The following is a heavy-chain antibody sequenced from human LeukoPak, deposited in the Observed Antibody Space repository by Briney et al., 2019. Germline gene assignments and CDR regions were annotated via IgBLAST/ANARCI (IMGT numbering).Heavy chain of an antibody. V-gene: IGHV3-73*01. CDR1: GFTFSGSA. J-gene: IGHJ4*02. CDR3: TRLGSSGWSGSSY. CDR2: IRSKANSYAT. D-gene: IGHD6-19*01. Sequence: GGSLRLSCAASGFTFSGSAMHWVRQASGKGLEWVGRIRSKANSYATAYAASVKGRFTISRDDSKNTAYLQMNSLKTEDTAVYYCTRLGSSGWSGSSYWGQGTLVTVSS.